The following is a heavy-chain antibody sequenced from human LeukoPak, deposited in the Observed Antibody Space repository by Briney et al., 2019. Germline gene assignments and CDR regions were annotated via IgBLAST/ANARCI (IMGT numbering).Heavy chain of an antibody. V-gene: IGHV3-23*01. D-gene: IGHD3-22*01. Sequence: GGSLRLSCAASGFTFRNYDMSWVRQAPGKGLEWVSTISGSGGTTYYADSVKSRFTISRDNSKSTLFLRMNSLRAEDTAVYYCARDPSYYYDSSGYFPDYWGQGTLVTVSS. J-gene: IGHJ4*02. CDR1: GFTFRNYD. CDR3: ARDPSYYYDSSGYFPDY. CDR2: ISGSGGTT.